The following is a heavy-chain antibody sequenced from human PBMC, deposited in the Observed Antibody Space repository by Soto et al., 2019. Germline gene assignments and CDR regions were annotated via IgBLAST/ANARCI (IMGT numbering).Heavy chain of an antibody. V-gene: IGHV1-2*04. CDR1: GYTFTGYY. CDR2: INPNSGGT. CDR3: ARDPGNTAMAQDYYYYYMDV. D-gene: IGHD5-18*01. J-gene: IGHJ6*03. Sequence: ASVKVSCKASGYTFTGYYMHWVRQAPGQGLEWMGWINPNSGGTNYAQKFQGWVTMTRDTSISTAYMELSRLRSDDTAVYYCARDPGNTAMAQDYYYYYMDVWGKGTTVTVSS.